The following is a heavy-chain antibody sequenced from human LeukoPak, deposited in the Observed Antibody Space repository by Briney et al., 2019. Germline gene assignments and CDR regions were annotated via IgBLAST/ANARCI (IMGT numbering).Heavy chain of an antibody. CDR1: GGTFSSYA. D-gene: IGHD3-22*01. V-gene: IGHV1-69*05. J-gene: IGHJ3*02. Sequence: SVKVSCKASGGTFSSYATSWVRQAPGQGLEWMGGIIPIFGTANYAQKFQGRVTITTDESTSTAYMELSSLRSEDTAVYYCARVRFDSSGHNDAFDIWGQGTMVTVSS. CDR3: ARVRFDSSGHNDAFDI. CDR2: IIPIFGTA.